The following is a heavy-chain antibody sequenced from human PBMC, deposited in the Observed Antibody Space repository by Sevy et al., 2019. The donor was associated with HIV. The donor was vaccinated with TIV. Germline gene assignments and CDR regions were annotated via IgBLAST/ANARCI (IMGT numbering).Heavy chain of an antibody. CDR1: GFTFSRYG. J-gene: IGHJ4*02. CDR2: ISYNGSNK. CDR3: AKYDVGVAGTSFDY. D-gene: IGHD6-19*01. Sequence: GESLKISCAASGFTFSRYGMHWVRQAPGKGLGRVAVISYNGSNKNYADSVKGRFTISRDNSKNTRYMQMNSLRAEDTAVYYCAKYDVGVAGTSFDYWGQGTLVTVSS. V-gene: IGHV3-30*18.